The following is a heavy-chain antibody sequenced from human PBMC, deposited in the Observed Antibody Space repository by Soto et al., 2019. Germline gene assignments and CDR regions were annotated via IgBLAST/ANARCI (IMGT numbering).Heavy chain of an antibody. CDR2: IYYSGST. J-gene: IGHJ6*03. D-gene: IGHD6-13*01. CDR3: ARLASRYYYYMDV. Sequence: SETLSLTCTVSGGSISSYYWSWIRQPPGKGLEWIGYIYYSGSTNYNPSLKSRVTISVDTSKNQFSLKLSSVTAADTAVYYCARLASRYYYYMDVRGKGTTVTVSS. V-gene: IGHV4-59*01. CDR1: GGSISSYY.